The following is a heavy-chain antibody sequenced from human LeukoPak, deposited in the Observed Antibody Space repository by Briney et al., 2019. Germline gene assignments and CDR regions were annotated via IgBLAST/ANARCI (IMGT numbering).Heavy chain of an antibody. D-gene: IGHD6-13*01. J-gene: IGHJ5*02. Sequence: TSEALSLTCAVYGGSFSGYYWSWIRQPPGKGLEWIGEINHSGSTNYNPSLKSRVTISVHTSKNQFSLKLSSVTAADTAVYYRARGSSSSWYLVVVHNWFDPWGQGTLVTVSS. CDR1: GGSFSGYY. V-gene: IGHV4-34*01. CDR3: ARGSSSSWYLVVVHNWFDP. CDR2: INHSGST.